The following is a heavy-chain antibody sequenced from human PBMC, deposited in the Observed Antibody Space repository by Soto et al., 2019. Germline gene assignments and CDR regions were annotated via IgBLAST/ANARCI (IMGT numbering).Heavy chain of an antibody. D-gene: IGHD6-19*01. J-gene: IGHJ3*02. V-gene: IGHV1-2*02. Sequence: ASVKVSCKTSGYTFTDYYTHWVRQAPGQGLEWMGWMNPKSGGAYFAQKFQGRVTLTRDTSIGTAYIEVNSLTSDDTAVYFCTTEKIENSSGLYGAFDIWGQGTTVTVSS. CDR3: TTEKIENSSGLYGAFDI. CDR2: MNPKSGGA. CDR1: GYTFTDYY.